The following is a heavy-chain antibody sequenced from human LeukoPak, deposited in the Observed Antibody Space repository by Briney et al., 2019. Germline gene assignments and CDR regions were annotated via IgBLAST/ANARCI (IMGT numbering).Heavy chain of an antibody. V-gene: IGHV3-48*01. CDR2: ISSSDNTI. CDR1: GFTFSTYS. D-gene: IGHD6-19*01. J-gene: IGHJ4*02. Sequence: GGSLRLSCAASGFTFSTYSMNWVRQAPGKGLEWVSYISSSDNTIYYADSVKGRFTISRDNAKNSLYLQMNSLRAEDTALYYCASGWLGVFDYWGQGTLVTVSS. CDR3: ASGWLGVFDY.